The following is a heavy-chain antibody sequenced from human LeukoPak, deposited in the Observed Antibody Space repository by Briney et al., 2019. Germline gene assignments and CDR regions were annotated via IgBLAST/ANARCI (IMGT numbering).Heavy chain of an antibody. CDR2: ISYDGSNK. V-gene: IGHV3-30-3*01. D-gene: IGHD6-6*01. CDR1: GFTFSSYA. J-gene: IGHJ6*03. CDR3: ARVGSQQLVPLFYYYYYYMDV. Sequence: GGSLRLSCAASGFTFSSYAMHWVRQAPGKGLEWVAVISYDGSNKYYADSVKGRFTISRDNSKNTLYLQMNSLRAEDTAVYYCARVGSQQLVPLFYYYYYYMDVWGKGTMVTVSS.